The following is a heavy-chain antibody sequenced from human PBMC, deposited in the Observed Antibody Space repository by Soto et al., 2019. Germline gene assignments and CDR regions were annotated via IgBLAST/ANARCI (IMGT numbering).Heavy chain of an antibody. CDR1: GFTFSDYY. CDR2: ISSSGSTI. CDR3: ARSTLHPDYGDPADFDY. D-gene: IGHD4-17*01. Sequence: QVQLVESGGGLVKPGGSLRLSCAASGFTFSDYYMSWIRQAPGKGLEWVSYISSSGSTIYYADSVKGRFTNSRDNAKNSLYMQMNSLRAEDTAVYYCARSTLHPDYGDPADFDYWGQGTLVTVSS. J-gene: IGHJ4*02. V-gene: IGHV3-11*01.